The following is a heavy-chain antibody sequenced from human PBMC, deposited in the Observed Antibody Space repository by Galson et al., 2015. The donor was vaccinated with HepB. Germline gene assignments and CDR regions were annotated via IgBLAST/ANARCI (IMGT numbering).Heavy chain of an antibody. CDR3: AKGAHFSSSSLYGMDV. D-gene: IGHD6-6*01. V-gene: IGHV3-23*01. J-gene: IGHJ6*02. CDR1: GFRFSSYA. CDR2: TTGGGDRT. Sequence: SLRLSCAGSGFRFSSYAMTWVRQAPGKGLEWVSGTTGGGDRTYYADSMKGRFIMSRDNSKNTVYLHMNSLRAEDTAVYHCAKGAHFSSSSLYGMDVWGQGTTVTVAS.